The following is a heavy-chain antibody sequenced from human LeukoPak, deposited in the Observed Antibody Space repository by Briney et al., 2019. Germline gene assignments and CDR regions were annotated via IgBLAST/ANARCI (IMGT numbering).Heavy chain of an antibody. CDR1: GFAFSNYW. J-gene: IGHJ4*02. CDR3: ARDRWGYSYGGD. Sequence: GGSLRLSCAASGFAFSNYWMSWVRQAPGKGLEWVANIKQDGSERFYVDSVKGRFTISRDNAKNSLYLQMNSLRADDTAVYFCARDRWGYSYGGDWGQGTLVTVSS. CDR2: IKQDGSER. D-gene: IGHD5-18*01. V-gene: IGHV3-7*01.